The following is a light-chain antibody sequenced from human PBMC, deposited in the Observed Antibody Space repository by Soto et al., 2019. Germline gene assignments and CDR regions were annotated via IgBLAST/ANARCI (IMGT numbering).Light chain of an antibody. V-gene: IGLV8-61*01. CDR3: VPL. J-gene: IGLJ1*01. CDR2: STN. Sequence: QTVVTQEPSFSVSPGGTVTLTCGLSSGSVSTSYYPSWYQQTPGQAPRTLIYSTNTRSSGVPDRFSGSILGIKAALTITGAQADDESDCYCVPLFGTGTKLTVL. CDR1: SGSVSTSYY.